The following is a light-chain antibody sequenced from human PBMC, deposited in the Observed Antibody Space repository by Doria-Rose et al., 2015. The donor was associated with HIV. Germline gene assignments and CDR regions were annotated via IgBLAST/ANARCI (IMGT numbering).Light chain of an antibody. CDR1: QSVSANY. J-gene: IGKJ1*01. CDR2: CAS. CDR3: HQYASSRT. V-gene: IGKV3-20*01. Sequence: TQSPGTLSLSPGERATLSCRASQSVSANYLAWYQQRPGQSPRLLIYCASSRATDIPDRFSGSRSGTDFTLTISRLEPEDFAVYYCHQYASSRTFGQGTKVEIK.